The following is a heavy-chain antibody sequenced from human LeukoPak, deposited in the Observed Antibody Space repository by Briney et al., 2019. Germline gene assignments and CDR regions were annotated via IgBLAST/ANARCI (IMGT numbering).Heavy chain of an antibody. Sequence: GGSLRLSCAASGFTVSSNYMSWVRQAPGKGLEWVSVIYSGGSTYYADSVKGRFTISRDNSKSTLYLQMNSLRAEDTAVYYCARAPADGGDYYGMDVWGKGTTVTVPS. V-gene: IGHV3-53*01. CDR1: GFTVSSNY. CDR2: IYSGGST. D-gene: IGHD5-24*01. CDR3: ARAPADGGDYYGMDV. J-gene: IGHJ6*04.